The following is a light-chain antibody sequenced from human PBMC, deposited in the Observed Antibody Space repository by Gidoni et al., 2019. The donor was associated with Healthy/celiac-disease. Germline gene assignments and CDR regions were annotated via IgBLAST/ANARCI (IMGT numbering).Light chain of an antibody. CDR2: AAS. CDR1: QGISSY. V-gene: IGKV1-8*01. Sequence: AIRMTQSPSSFSASTGDRVTITCRASQGISSYLAWYQQTPGKAPKLLIYAASTLQRGVPSRFSGSGSGTDFTLTISCLQSEDFATYYCQQYYSYPPTFXXXTKVEIK. CDR3: QQYYSYPPT. J-gene: IGKJ1*01.